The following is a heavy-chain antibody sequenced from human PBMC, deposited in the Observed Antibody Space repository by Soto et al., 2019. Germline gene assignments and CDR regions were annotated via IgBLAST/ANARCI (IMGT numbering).Heavy chain of an antibody. CDR1: GYTFYSHS. CDR3: ARCIQGDYYYGMDV. J-gene: IGHJ6*02. V-gene: IGHV1-18*01. D-gene: IGHD5-18*01. CDR2: INGDYGNT. Sequence: QAQLVQSGAEVKKPGASVQVSCTASGYTFYSHSISWVRQAPGQGLEWMGRINGDYGNTQYAQKFRGRVTMTTDTSTTTVYMELTNLRSDDTAVYYCARCIQGDYYYGMDVWGQGTTVTVSS.